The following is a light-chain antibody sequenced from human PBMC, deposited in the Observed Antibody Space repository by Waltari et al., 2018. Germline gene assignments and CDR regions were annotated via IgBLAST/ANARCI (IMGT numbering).Light chain of an antibody. J-gene: IGKJ4*01. CDR1: QSVSNNF. Sequence: QSPGTLSLSPGERATLSCRASQSVSNNFLNWYQQKPGQAPRLLIYGASSRATGIPDRFSGSGSGTDFTLTISRLEPEDFAVYYCQQYDSIVLTFGGGTKVEI. CDR2: GAS. CDR3: QQYDSIVLT. V-gene: IGKV3-20*01.